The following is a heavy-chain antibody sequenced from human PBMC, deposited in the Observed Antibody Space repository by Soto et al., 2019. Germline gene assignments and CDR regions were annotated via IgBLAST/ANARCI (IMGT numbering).Heavy chain of an antibody. Sequence: SQTMSLTCTVSGGSIISSSYYWGWIRQTPGKGLEWIGYIYYSGSTNYNPSLKSRVTISVDTSKNQFSLKLSSVTAADTAVYYCARHLYYYDSSGYYYVHYYYGMDVWGQGTTVTVSS. CDR2: IYYSGST. CDR1: GGSIISSSYY. J-gene: IGHJ6*02. V-gene: IGHV4-61*05. CDR3: ARHLYYYDSSGYYYVHYYYGMDV. D-gene: IGHD3-22*01.